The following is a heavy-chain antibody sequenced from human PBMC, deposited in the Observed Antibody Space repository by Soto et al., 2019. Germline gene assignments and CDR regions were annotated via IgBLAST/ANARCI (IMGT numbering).Heavy chain of an antibody. CDR2: INLRGTT. V-gene: IGHV4-4*02. Sequence: QVHLQESGPGLVKSSETLSLTCTVSGESITTSNWWSWVRQPPGGGLEWIGGINLRGTTNYYPPLKSRATISLDESKNQFFLKVKSVTAADTAMYYCTRGDAAVSGDLYWGQGILVAVSS. D-gene: IGHD6-19*01. J-gene: IGHJ4*02. CDR1: GESITTSNW. CDR3: TRGDAAVSGDLY.